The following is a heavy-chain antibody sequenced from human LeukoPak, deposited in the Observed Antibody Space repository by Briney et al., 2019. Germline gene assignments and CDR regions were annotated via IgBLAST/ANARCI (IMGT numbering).Heavy chain of an antibody. D-gene: IGHD3-22*01. CDR3: ARENSYDSSGYYSYRNDNWFDP. J-gene: IGHJ5*02. CDR2: IIPIFGTA. V-gene: IGHV1-69*13. Sequence: SVKVSCKASRGTFSSYAISWVRQAPGQGLEWMGGIIPIFGTANYAQKFQGRVTITADESTSTAYMELSSLRSEDTAVYYCARENSYDSSGYYSYRNDNWFDPWGQGTLVTVSS. CDR1: RGTFSSYA.